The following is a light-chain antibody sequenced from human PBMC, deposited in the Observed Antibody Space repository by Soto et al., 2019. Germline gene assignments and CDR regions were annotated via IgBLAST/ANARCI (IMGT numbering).Light chain of an antibody. J-gene: IGKJ1*01. CDR2: HAS. CDR1: QTVNSSY. Sequence: EVVLTQSPGTLALSPGESATLSCRASQTVNSSYLAWYQQKPGQAPRLLIYHASIRSPVIPDRFTGSGSGTDFTLTIPRLEPEDFAVYYCQQYGRSLWTFGQGTKVDIK. V-gene: IGKV3-20*01. CDR3: QQYGRSLWT.